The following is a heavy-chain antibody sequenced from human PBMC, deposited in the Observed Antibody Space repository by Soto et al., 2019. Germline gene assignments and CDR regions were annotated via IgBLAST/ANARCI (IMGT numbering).Heavy chain of an antibody. CDR1: GYTFTGYY. J-gene: IGHJ5*02. CDR2: INPNNGDT. V-gene: IGHV1-2*02. CDR3: ARDKGGAVIGLNWFDP. D-gene: IGHD2-21*01. Sequence: GASVKVSCKASGYTFTGYYMHWVRQAPGQGLEWMGWINPNNGDTNYAQKFQGRVTMTRDTSINTASMELNSLRDEDTAVYYCARDKGGAVIGLNWFDPWGHGTLVTVSS.